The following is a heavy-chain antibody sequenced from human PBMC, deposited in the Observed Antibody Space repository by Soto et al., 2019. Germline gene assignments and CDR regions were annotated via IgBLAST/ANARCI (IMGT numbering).Heavy chain of an antibody. CDR3: AKFNEYYDILTGYYFFDY. D-gene: IGHD3-9*01. Sequence: EVQLVESGGGLVQPGGSLRLSCAASGFTFSSYWMSWVRQAPGKGLEWVANIKQDGSEKYYVDSVKGRFTISRDNAKNSLYLQMNSLRAADSAVYYCAKFNEYYDILTGYYFFDYWGQVTLVTVSS. J-gene: IGHJ4*02. V-gene: IGHV3-7*01. CDR2: IKQDGSEK. CDR1: GFTFSSYW.